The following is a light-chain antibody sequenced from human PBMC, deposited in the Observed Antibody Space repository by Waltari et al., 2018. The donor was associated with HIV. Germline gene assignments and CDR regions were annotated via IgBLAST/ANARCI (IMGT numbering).Light chain of an antibody. J-gene: IGKJ4*01. CDR1: ESITSW. CDR3: QQYHNKPLT. CDR2: KAS. Sequence: DIQMTQSPSSLSASAGDRVAITCRASESITSWLAWYPQKPGKAPKLLIYKASTLESGVPSRFSGSGSETEFTLTINSLQPDDFATYYCQQYHNKPLTFGGGTKVEIK. V-gene: IGKV1-5*03.